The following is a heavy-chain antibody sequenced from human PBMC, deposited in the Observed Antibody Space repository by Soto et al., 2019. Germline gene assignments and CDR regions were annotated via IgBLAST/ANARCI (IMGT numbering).Heavy chain of an antibody. Sequence: QVQLQESGPGLVKPSQTLSLTCTVSGGSISSGGYYWNWIRQHPGKGLEWIGYIYYSGTTYYNPSLKSRVTISVDTSKNQFSLKLCSVTGADTAVYYCAASCVGCGGFNYYGMDVWGQGTTVTVSS. J-gene: IGHJ6*02. CDR1: GGSISSGGYY. CDR2: IYYSGTT. D-gene: IGHD2-21*01. V-gene: IGHV4-31*03. CDR3: AASCVGCGGFNYYGMDV.